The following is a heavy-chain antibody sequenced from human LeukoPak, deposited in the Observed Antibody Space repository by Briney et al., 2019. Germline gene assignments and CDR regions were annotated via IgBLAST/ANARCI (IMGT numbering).Heavy chain of an antibody. CDR2: IIPALNIT. V-gene: IGHV1-69*04. CDR1: GGTFSSSA. D-gene: IGHD5-18*01. CDR3: ARDQGLTAPPPYGLDV. Sequence: ASVKVSCKTSGGTFSSSAITWVRQSPGQGLEWMGRIIPALNITSYAQKFQGRVTITADTSTSTAYMELSSLRSEETAVYYCARDQGLTAPPPYGLDVWGQGTTVTVSS. J-gene: IGHJ6*02.